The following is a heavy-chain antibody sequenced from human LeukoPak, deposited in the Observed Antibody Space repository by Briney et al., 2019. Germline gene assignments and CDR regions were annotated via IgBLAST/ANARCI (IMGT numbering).Heavy chain of an antibody. D-gene: IGHD6-19*01. CDR2: IKQDGSEK. Sequence: PGGSLRLSCAASGFTFSSSWMSWVRQAPGKGLEWVANIKQDGSEKYYVESVKGRFTISRDNTKNSLYLQMDSLTAEDTAVYYCVRISTAVAGADYWGRGTLVTVSS. CDR1: GFTFSSSW. CDR3: VRISTAVAGADY. V-gene: IGHV3-7*01. J-gene: IGHJ4*02.